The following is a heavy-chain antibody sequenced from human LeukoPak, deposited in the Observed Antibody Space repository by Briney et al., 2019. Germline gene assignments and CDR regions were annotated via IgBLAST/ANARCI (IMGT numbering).Heavy chain of an antibody. V-gene: IGHV3-23*01. J-gene: IGHJ4*02. D-gene: IGHD1-14*01. Sequence: GGSLRLSRTASGFTFNTYAMNWVRQPPGKGLEWVSAISGSGDTTKCADSLKGRFTISRDNSKNTLYLQMDSLRAEDTAIYYCAKGLWRSISAGDYWGQGTLVTVSS. CDR2: ISGSGDTT. CDR3: AKGLWRSISAGDY. CDR1: GFTFNTYA.